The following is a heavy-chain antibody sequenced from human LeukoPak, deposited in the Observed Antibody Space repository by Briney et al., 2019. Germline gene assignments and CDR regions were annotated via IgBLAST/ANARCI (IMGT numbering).Heavy chain of an antibody. CDR2: ISAYNGNT. CDR3: ARQGYCSGTSCYGQFDY. D-gene: IGHD2-2*01. J-gene: IGHJ4*02. V-gene: IGHV1-18*01. CDR1: GYTFTSYG. Sequence: ASVKVSCKAPGYTFTSYGISWVRQAPGQGLEWMGWISAYNGNTNYAQKLQGRVTMTTDTSTSTAYMELRSLRSDDTAVYYCARQGYCSGTSCYGQFDYWGQGTLVTVSS.